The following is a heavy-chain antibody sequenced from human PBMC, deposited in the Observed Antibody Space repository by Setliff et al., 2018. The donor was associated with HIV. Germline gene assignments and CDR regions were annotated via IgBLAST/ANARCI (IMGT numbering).Heavy chain of an antibody. D-gene: IGHD1-26*01. CDR1: GFTFSNAW. V-gene: IGHV3-15*01. CDR2: IKRRIDGETI. J-gene: IGHJ4*02. Sequence: PGESLKISCTASGFTFSNAWMTWVRQAPGKGLEWVARIKRRIDGETIDYAESVNGRFSISRDDSKSSLYLQMNSLKMEDTAVYYCARGGVGARASFDYWGQGTLVTVSS. CDR3: ARGGVGARASFDY.